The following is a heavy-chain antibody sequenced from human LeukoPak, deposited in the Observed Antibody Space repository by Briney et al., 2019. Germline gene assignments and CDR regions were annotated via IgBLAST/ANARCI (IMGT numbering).Heavy chain of an antibody. D-gene: IGHD2-2*02. J-gene: IGHJ4*02. CDR1: GFTVSSNY. V-gene: IGHV3-66*02. Sequence: GSLRLSCAASGFTVSSNYMSWVRQAPGKGLEWVSVIYSGGSTYYADSVKGRFTISRDNSKNTLYLQMNSLRAEDTAVYYCARHKAHIVVVPAAIGDWGQGTLVTVSS. CDR2: IYSGGST. CDR3: ARHKAHIVVVPAAIGD.